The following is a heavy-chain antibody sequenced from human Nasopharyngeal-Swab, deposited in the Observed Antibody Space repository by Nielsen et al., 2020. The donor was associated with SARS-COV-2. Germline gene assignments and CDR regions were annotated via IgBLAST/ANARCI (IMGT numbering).Heavy chain of an antibody. CDR1: GFTFSSYW. Sequence: GGSLRLSCAASGFTFSSYWMSWVRQAPGKGLEWVANIKQDGSEKYYVDSVKGRFTISRDNAKNSLYLQMNSLRAEDTAVYYCARSSIYYDILTGYYTAYYGMDVWGQGTTVTVSS. CDR2: IKQDGSEK. J-gene: IGHJ6*02. V-gene: IGHV3-7*01. CDR3: ARSSIYYDILTGYYTAYYGMDV. D-gene: IGHD3-9*01.